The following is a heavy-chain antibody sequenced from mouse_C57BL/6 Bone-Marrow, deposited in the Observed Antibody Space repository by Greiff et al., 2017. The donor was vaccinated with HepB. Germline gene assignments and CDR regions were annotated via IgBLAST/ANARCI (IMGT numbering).Heavy chain of an antibody. V-gene: IGHV14-4*01. CDR2: IDPENGDT. J-gene: IGHJ3*01. CDR3: TGDSSGYVGFAY. CDR1: GFNIKDDY. Sequence: EVQLQQSGAELVRPGASVKLSCTASGFNIKDDYMHWVKQRPEQGLEWIGLIDPENGDTEYASKFQGKATITADTSSNTAYLQLSSLTSEDTAVYYCTGDSSGYVGFAYWGQGTLVTVSA. D-gene: IGHD3-2*02.